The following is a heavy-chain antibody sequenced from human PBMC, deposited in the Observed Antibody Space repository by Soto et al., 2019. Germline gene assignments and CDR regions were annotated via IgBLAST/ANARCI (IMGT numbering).Heavy chain of an antibody. Sequence: SETLSLTCTVSGDSISSGGYYWSWIRQHPGKGLEWIGYIYYTGITYYNPSLRSRVTIAIDTSNQFSLKLSSMTAADTAVYYCARDGPIWSGFYYYMDVWGKGTTVTVSS. CDR1: GDSISSGGYY. J-gene: IGHJ6*03. CDR2: IYYTGIT. CDR3: ARDGPIWSGFYYYMDV. D-gene: IGHD3-3*01. V-gene: IGHV4-31*03.